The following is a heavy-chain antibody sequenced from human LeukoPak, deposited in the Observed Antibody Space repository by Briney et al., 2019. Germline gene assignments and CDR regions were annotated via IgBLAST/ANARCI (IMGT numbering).Heavy chain of an antibody. J-gene: IGHJ4*02. CDR2: INPNSGGT. CDR1: GYAFTDYF. CDR3: ARDPGYSSPRGDY. D-gene: IGHD5-18*01. Sequence: ASVKVSCKASGYAFTDYFMHWVRQAPGQGLEWMGWINPNSGGTHYAQKFQGRVTMTRDTSISTAYMELSRLRSDDTAVYYCARDPGYSSPRGDYWGQGTLVTVSS. V-gene: IGHV1-2*02.